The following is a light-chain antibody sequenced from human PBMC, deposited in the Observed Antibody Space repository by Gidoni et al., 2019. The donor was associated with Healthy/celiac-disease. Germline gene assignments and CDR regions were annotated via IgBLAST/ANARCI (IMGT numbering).Light chain of an antibody. J-gene: IGKJ5*01. CDR2: DAS. Sequence: EIALTQSPATLSLSPGERATLSCRASQSVSSYLAWYPQKPGQAPRLLIYDASNRATGIPARFSGSGSGTDFTLTISSLEPEDFAVYYCQQRSNWLITFGQGTRLEIK. CDR1: QSVSSY. V-gene: IGKV3-11*01. CDR3: QQRSNWLIT.